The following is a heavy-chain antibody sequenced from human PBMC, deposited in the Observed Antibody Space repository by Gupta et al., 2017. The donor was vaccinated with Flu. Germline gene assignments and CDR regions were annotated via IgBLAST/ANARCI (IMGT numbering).Heavy chain of an antibody. CDR3: TKGRIAARLIDY. CDR2: ISGSGGST. D-gene: IGHD6-6*01. J-gene: IGHJ4*02. CDR1: GFTFSSYA. V-gene: IGHV3-23*01. Sequence: EVQLLESGGGLVQPGGSLRLSCAASGFTFSSYAMSWVRQAPGKGLEWVSAISGSGGSTYYADSVKGRFTISRDNSKNTLYLQMNSLRAEDTAVYYCTKGRIAARLIDYWGQGTLVTVSS.